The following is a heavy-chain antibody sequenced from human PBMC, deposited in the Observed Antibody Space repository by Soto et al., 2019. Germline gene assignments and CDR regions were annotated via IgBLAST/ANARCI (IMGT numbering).Heavy chain of an antibody. V-gene: IGHV1-18*01. D-gene: IGHD3-22*01. CDR3: AGGGYYDSSGSRNYHYYGMNV. CDR2: ISAYDDNT. J-gene: IGHJ6*02. Sequence: QAQLVQSGPEVKKPGASVKVSCKASGYRFTSYGISWVRQAPGQGLERLGWISAYDDNTKYAQTLQGRVSMSTDTSTNTAYMERRSLRSDDTAMYYCAGGGYYDSSGSRNYHYYGMNVWGQGSTFTVSS. CDR1: GYRFTSYG.